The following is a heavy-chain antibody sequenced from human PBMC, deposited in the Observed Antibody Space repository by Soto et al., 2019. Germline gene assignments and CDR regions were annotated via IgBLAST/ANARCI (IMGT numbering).Heavy chain of an antibody. CDR3: ASGSGSYVFDY. Sequence: SETLSLTCAVYGGSFSGYYWSWIRQPPGKGLEWIGEINHSGSTNYNPSLKSRVTISVGTSKNQFSLKLGSVTAADTAVYYCASGSGSYVFDYWGQGTLVTVSS. V-gene: IGHV4-34*01. CDR2: INHSGST. CDR1: GGSFSGYY. J-gene: IGHJ4*02. D-gene: IGHD3-10*01.